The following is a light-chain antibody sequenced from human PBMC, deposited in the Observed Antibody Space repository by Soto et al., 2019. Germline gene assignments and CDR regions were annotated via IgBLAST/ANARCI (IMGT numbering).Light chain of an antibody. CDR1: QSLLNSNRYNY. J-gene: IGKJ1*01. V-gene: IGKV2-28*01. CDR2: LGS. Sequence: EIVMTQSPLSLPVTPVEPASISCRCSQSLLNSNRYNYLGWYLQKPGQSPQLLIYLGSNRASGVPDRFSGSGSGTDFTLKISRVEAEDVGVYHCMQALTAPPTFGQGTKVDIK. CDR3: MQALTAPPT.